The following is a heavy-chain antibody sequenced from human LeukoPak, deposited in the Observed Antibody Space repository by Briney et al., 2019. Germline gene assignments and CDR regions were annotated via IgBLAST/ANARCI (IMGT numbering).Heavy chain of an antibody. CDR3: VRGSKGWSGMDV. CDR2: LNGDGDYT. D-gene: IGHD6-19*01. J-gene: IGHJ6*02. CDR1: GFTFSNYW. Sequence: PGGSLRLSCAASGFTFSNYWMYWVRQGPGKGLVWVSRLNGDGDYTNYEDSVKGRFTISRDNAKNTLYLQMNSLRAEDTAVYYCVRGSKGWSGMDVWGQGTTVTVSS. V-gene: IGHV3-74*01.